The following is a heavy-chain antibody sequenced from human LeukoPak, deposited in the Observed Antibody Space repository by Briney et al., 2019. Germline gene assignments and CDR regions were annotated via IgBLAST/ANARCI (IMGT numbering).Heavy chain of an antibody. Sequence: PGGSLRLSCEASGFTFGTYGMTWVRQAPGKGLEWVSGITGSSTWTYYADSVRGRFTISRDNSKNTLHLQMNNLTADDTAIYYCARELASLGTGYFDLWGRGTLVTVSS. D-gene: IGHD7-27*01. V-gene: IGHV3-23*01. CDR1: GFTFGTYG. CDR3: ARELASLGTGYFDL. CDR2: ITGSSTWT. J-gene: IGHJ2*01.